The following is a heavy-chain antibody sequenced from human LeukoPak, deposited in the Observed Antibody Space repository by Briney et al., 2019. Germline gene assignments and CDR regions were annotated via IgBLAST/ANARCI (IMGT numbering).Heavy chain of an antibody. Sequence: GGSLTLSWTAYGFTLNNDAMSWVRQAAGTGLEWVSVISGGDKYYAGSVKGRFTICRGNHMNTLYLQMNSPGAVDTAVYFCVKCRRYTSGWCNWLDPWGQGAQVTVSS. CDR2: ISGGDK. CDR1: GFTLNNDA. J-gene: IGHJ5*02. CDR3: VKCRRYTSGWCNWLDP. V-gene: IGHV3-23*01. D-gene: IGHD6-19*01.